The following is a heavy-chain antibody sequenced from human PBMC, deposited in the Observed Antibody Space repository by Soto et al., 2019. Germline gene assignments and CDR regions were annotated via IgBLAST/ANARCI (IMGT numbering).Heavy chain of an antibody. V-gene: IGHV3-30*18. D-gene: IGHD6-6*01. CDR3: AKDWKVPAARLNVEYSSSLGGMDV. CDR2: ISYDGSNK. CDR1: GFTFSSYG. J-gene: IGHJ6*02. Sequence: GGSLRLSCAASGFTFSSYGMHWVRQAPGKGLEWVAVISYDGSNKYYADSVKGRFTISRDNSKNTLYLQMNSLRAEDTAVYYCAKDWKVPAARLNVEYSSSLGGMDVWGQGTTVTVSS.